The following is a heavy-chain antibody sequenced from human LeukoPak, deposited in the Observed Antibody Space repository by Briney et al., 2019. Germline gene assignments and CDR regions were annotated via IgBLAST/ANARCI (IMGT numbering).Heavy chain of an antibody. J-gene: IGHJ4*02. CDR3: AKRGAVIRVILVGFHKEAYYFDS. CDR1: GITLSNYG. D-gene: IGHD3-22*01. V-gene: IGHV3-23*01. Sequence: GGSLRLSCAVSGITLSNYGMSWVRQAPGKGLEWVAGISDSGGSTNYADSVKGRFTISRDNPKNTLYLQMNSLRAEDTAVYFCAKRGAVIRVILVGFHKEAYYFDSWGQGALVTVSS. CDR2: ISDSGGST.